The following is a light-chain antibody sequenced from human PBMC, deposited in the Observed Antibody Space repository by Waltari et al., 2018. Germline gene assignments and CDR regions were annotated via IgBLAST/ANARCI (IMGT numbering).Light chain of an antibody. CDR2: QDV. Sequence: SFELTQPPAVSVSPGQTATISCSGDKLGTTYVSWYQQRSGQSPVLVISQDVNRPSGIPDLFRGSPSGNKATLTITEAQPLDEADYYCQAWDSTTYWVFGGGTKLTVL. CDR1: KLGTTY. V-gene: IGLV3-1*01. CDR3: QAWDSTTYWV. J-gene: IGLJ3*02.